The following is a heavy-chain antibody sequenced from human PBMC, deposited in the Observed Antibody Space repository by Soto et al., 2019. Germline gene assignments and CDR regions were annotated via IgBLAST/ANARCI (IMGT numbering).Heavy chain of an antibody. CDR2: ISSSGSTI. Sequence: PGGSLRLSCAASGFTFSDYYMSWIRQAPGKGLEWVSYISSSGSTIYYADSVKGRFTISRDNAKNSLYLQMNSLRAEDTAVYYCARDLSSWRSWVVGVAGSYWGQGTLVTVSS. CDR3: ARDLSSWRSWVVGVAGSY. CDR1: GFTFSDYY. D-gene: IGHD6-19*01. V-gene: IGHV3-11*01. J-gene: IGHJ4*02.